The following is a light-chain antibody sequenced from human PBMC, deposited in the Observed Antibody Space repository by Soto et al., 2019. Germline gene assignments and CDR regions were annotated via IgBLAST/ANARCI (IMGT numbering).Light chain of an antibody. CDR3: SSYAGSNTLI. J-gene: IGLJ2*01. CDR1: SSDVGGYNY. V-gene: IGLV2-14*01. Sequence: QSALTQPASVSGSPGQSITISCTGTSSDVGGYNYVSWYQQHPGKAPKLMIYEVRNRPSGVSNRFSGSQSGNTASLTISGLQAEDEADYYCSSYAGSNTLIFGGGTKLTVL. CDR2: EVR.